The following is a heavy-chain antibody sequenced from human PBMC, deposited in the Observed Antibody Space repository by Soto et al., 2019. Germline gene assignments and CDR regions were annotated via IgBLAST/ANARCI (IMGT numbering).Heavy chain of an antibody. CDR3: ARVGLRYDFWSSLDYYFDY. J-gene: IGHJ4*02. V-gene: IGHV1-18*01. D-gene: IGHD3-3*01. Sequence: QVQLVQSGAEVKKPGASVKVSCKASGYTFTSYGISWVRQAPGQGLEWMGWISAYNGNTNYAQKLQGRVTMTTDTSTSTAYMELRSLISDGTAVYYCARVGLRYDFWSSLDYYFDYWGQGTLVTVSS. CDR2: ISAYNGNT. CDR1: GYTFTSYG.